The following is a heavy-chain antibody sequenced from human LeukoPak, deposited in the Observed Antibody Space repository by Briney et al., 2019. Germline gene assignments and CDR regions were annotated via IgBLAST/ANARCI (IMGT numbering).Heavy chain of an antibody. J-gene: IGHJ4*02. D-gene: IGHD2-21*02. V-gene: IGHV4-59*08. CDR3: ARHDVVPVIRRGFDF. Sequence: SETLSLTCTVPGGSVSGYYWSWSRQPPGKGLEWIGYIFYTGTTLYSPSLKTRVTMSVDTSENQFSLKLSSVTAADTAVYYCARHDVVPVIRRGFDFWGQGTLVTVSS. CDR2: IFYTGTT. CDR1: GGSVSGYY.